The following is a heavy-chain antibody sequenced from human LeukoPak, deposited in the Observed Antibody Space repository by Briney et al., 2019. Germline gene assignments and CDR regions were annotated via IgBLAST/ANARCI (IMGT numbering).Heavy chain of an antibody. CDR1: GGSFSGYY. J-gene: IGHJ5*02. Sequence: SETLSLTCAVYGGSFSGYYWSWIRQPPGKGLEWIGEINHSGSTNYNPSLKSRVTISVDTSKNQFSLKLSSVTAADTAVYYCASRHCSSTSCYNWFDPWGQGTLVTVSS. V-gene: IGHV4-34*01. CDR3: ASRHCSSTSCYNWFDP. CDR2: INHSGST. D-gene: IGHD2-2*01.